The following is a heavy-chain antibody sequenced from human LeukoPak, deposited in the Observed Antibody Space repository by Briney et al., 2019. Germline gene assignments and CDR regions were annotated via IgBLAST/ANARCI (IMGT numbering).Heavy chain of an antibody. J-gene: IGHJ6*02. CDR1: GYTFISYA. V-gene: IGHV1-69*13. CDR2: IIPIFGTA. CDR3: ARDPGYSGYGEYYYYGMDV. D-gene: IGHD5-12*01. Sequence: SVKVSCKASGYTFISYAVNWVRQAPGQGLEWMGGIIPIFGTANYAQKFQGRVTITADESTSTAYMELSSLRSEDTAVYYCARDPGYSGYGEYYYYGMDVWGQGTTVTVSS.